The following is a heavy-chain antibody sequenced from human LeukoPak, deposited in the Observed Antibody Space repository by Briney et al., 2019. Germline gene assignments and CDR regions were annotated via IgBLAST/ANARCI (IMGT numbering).Heavy chain of an antibody. CDR1: GGSISSYY. J-gene: IGHJ3*02. CDR3: ARDRPRYCSSTSCYSAFDI. Sequence: SETLSLTCTVSGGSISSYYWSWIRQPPGKGLEWIGYIYYSGSTNYNPSLKSRVTISVDTSKNQFSLKLSSVTAADTAVYYCARDRPRYCSSTSCYSAFDIRGQGTMVTVSS. D-gene: IGHD2-2*01. CDR2: IYYSGST. V-gene: IGHV4-59*01.